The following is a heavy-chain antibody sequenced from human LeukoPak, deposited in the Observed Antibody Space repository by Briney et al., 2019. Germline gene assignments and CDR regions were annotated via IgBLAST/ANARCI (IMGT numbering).Heavy chain of an antibody. CDR3: ARGTGAHPLDY. CDR2: IKQDGSEK. V-gene: IGHV3-7*01. Sequence: GGSLRLSCAASGCTFSSYWMSWVRQAPGKGLEWVANIKQDGSEKYYVDSVKGRFTISRDNAKNSLYLQMNSLRAEDTAVYYCARGTGAHPLDYWGQGTLVTVSS. CDR1: GCTFSSYW. D-gene: IGHD4-17*01. J-gene: IGHJ4*02.